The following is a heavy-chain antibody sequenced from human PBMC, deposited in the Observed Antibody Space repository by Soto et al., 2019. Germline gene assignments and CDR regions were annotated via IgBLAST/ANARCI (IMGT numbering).Heavy chain of an antibody. D-gene: IGHD6-19*01. CDR3: AGEEQGLCLDY. CDR1: GYTFTSYG. J-gene: IGHJ4*02. V-gene: IGHV1-18*01. CDR2: ISAYNGNT. Sequence: QVQLVQSGAEVKKPGASVKVSCKASGYTFTSYGISWVRQAPGQGLEWMGWISAYNGNTNYAQKLQVRVTMTTDTAMRTAYIELRTVRSADTAVYCCAGEEQGLCLDYWGQGSLVTVAS.